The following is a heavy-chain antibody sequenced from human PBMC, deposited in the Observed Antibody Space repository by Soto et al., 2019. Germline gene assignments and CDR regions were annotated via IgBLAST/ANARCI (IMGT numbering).Heavy chain of an antibody. J-gene: IGHJ4*02. CDR2: ITISRSYT. D-gene: IGHD3-10*01. V-gene: IGHV3-21*01. Sequence: PGGSLRLSCAASGFTFSSYHMNWVRQAPGKGLEWFSSITISRSYTXXAGSVKGRXTLSRYNSNNSXYLQKXALRAADTALYYCARDLRTVDYWGQGALVTVSS. CDR1: GFTFSSYH. CDR3: ARDLRTVDY.